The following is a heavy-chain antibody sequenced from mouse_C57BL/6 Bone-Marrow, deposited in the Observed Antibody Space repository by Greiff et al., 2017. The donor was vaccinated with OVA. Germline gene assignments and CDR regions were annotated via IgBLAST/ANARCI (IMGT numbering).Heavy chain of an antibody. J-gene: IGHJ1*03. CDR3: ARSPYYYGSSGYFDV. CDR2: IYPRDGSP. Sequence: QVQLQQSGPELVKPGASVKLSCKASGYTFTSYDINWVKQRPGQGLEWIGWIYPRDGSPKYNEKFKGKATLTVDTSSSTAYMELHSLTSEDSAVYFCARSPYYYGSSGYFDVWGTGTTVTVSS. V-gene: IGHV1-85*01. CDR1: GYTFTSYD. D-gene: IGHD1-1*01.